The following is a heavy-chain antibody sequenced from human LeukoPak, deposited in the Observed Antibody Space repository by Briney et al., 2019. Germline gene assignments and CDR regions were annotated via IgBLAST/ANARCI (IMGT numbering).Heavy chain of an antibody. V-gene: IGHV1-8*01. CDR2: MNPNSGNT. Sequence: EASVKVSCKASGYTFTSYDINWVRQATGQGLEWMGWMNPNSGNTGYAQKFQGRVTMTRNTSISTANMELSSLRSEDTAVYYCARGHSSGWYPAARNYYYGMDVWGQGTTVTVSS. CDR1: GYTFTSYD. D-gene: IGHD6-19*01. J-gene: IGHJ6*02. CDR3: ARGHSSGWYPAARNYYYGMDV.